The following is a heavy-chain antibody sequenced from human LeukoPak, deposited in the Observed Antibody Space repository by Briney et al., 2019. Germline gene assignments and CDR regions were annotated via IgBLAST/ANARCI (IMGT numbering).Heavy chain of an antibody. J-gene: IGHJ4*02. CDR3: ARLGGYSYYYDSSGYRLGELDY. Sequence: GGSLRLSCAASGFTFSSYAMSWVRQAPGKGLEWASAISGSGGSTYYADSVKGRFTISRDNSKNTLYLQMNSLRAEDTAVYYCARLGGYSYYYDSSGYRLGELDYWGQGTLVTVSS. V-gene: IGHV3-23*01. D-gene: IGHD3-22*01. CDR1: GFTFSSYA. CDR2: ISGSGGST.